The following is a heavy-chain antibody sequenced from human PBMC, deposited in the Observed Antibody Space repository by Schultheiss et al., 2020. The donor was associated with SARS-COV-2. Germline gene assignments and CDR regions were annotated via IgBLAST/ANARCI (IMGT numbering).Heavy chain of an antibody. Sequence: RGSLRLSCAASGFTFSSYGMHWVRQAPGKGLEWVAVIWYDGSNKYYADSVKGRFTISRDNSKNTLYLQMNSLRAEDTAVYYCARDGHDYGGSHFDYWGQGTLVTVSS. CDR2: IWYDGSNK. CDR1: GFTFSSYG. V-gene: IGHV3-33*01. D-gene: IGHD4-23*01. CDR3: ARDGHDYGGSHFDY. J-gene: IGHJ4*02.